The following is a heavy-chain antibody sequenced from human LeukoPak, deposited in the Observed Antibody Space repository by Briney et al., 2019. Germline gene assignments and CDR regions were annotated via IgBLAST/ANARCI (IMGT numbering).Heavy chain of an antibody. CDR1: GYTFTSYY. J-gene: IGHJ6*03. CDR3: ARDKQWLLYYYYMDV. V-gene: IGHV1-46*01. D-gene: IGHD6-19*01. Sequence: GASVKVSCKASGYTFTSYYMHWVRQAPGQGLEWMGIINPSGGSTSYAQKFQGRVTMTRDTSTSTVYMELSSLRSEDTAVYYCARDKQWLLYYYYMDVWGKGTTVTVSS. CDR2: INPSGGST.